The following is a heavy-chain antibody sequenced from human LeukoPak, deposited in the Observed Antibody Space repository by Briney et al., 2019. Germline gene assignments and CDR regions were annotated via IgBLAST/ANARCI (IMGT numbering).Heavy chain of an antibody. D-gene: IGHD4-17*01. CDR2: INHSGTT. CDR1: GGSFSNYY. CDR3: ARWLYGDYAADAFDI. V-gene: IGHV4-34*01. Sequence: SETLSLTCAVYGGSFSNYYWSWIRQPPGKGLEWIGEINHSGTTHYNPSLKSRVTISLHTSKNQFSLKLSSVTAADTAVYYCARWLYGDYAADAFDIWGQGTMVTVSS. J-gene: IGHJ3*02.